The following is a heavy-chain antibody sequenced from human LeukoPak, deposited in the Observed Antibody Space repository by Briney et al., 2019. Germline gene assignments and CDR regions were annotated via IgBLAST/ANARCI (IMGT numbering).Heavy chain of an antibody. CDR1: GFTVSSNY. CDR3: ARYRSVTTGKRFFDY. V-gene: IGHV3-23*01. CDR2: SSGGGGSI. Sequence: PGGSLRLSCAASGFTVSSNYMSWVRQAPGKGLEWVSGSSGGGGSIHYADSVKGRFTISRDNSMNTLYLQMNSRRAEDTAVYYCARYRSVTTGKRFFDYWGQGTLVTVSS. J-gene: IGHJ4*02. D-gene: IGHD4-17*01.